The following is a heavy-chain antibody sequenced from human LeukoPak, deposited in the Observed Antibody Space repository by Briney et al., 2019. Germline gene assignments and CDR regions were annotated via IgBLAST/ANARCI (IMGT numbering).Heavy chain of an antibody. V-gene: IGHV1-18*01. D-gene: IGHD4-17*01. Sequence: ASVKVSCKASGYTFTSYGISWVRQAPGQGLEWMGWISAYNGNTNYAQKLQGRVTMTTDTSTSTAYMELRSLRSDDTAVYYCARGGTTCGDYAGFDYWGQGTLVTVSS. CDR3: ARGGTTCGDYAGFDY. CDR2: ISAYNGNT. CDR1: GYTFTSYG. J-gene: IGHJ4*02.